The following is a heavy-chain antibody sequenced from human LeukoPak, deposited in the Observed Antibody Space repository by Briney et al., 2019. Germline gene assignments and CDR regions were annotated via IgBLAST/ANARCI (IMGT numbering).Heavy chain of an antibody. J-gene: IGHJ4*02. CDR3: AKDREGLSSGYDLEYFDY. CDR2: LSGGGGTT. D-gene: IGHD5-12*01. CDR1: GLTFSIYA. Sequence: GGSLTLFCAPSGLTFSIYAMNWVRQAPGGGLGWVSSLSGGGGTTIYADSVEGRFPLSRDNSKHTLFLQMTRLRTEHTAVYYCAKDREGLSSGYDLEYFDYWGQGTLVTVSS. V-gene: IGHV3-23*01.